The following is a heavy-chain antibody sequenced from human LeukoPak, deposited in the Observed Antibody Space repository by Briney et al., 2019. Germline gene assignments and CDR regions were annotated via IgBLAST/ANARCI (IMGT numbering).Heavy chain of an antibody. J-gene: IGHJ4*02. V-gene: IGHV3-48*01. CDR1: GFTFSSYS. D-gene: IGHD3-16*02. CDR2: ISSSSSTI. CDR3: ARAHHRRVYDYVWGSYPY. Sequence: PGGSLRLSCAASGFTFSSYSMNWVRKAPGKGLKWVSYISSSSSTIYYADSVKGRFTISRDNAKNSLYLQMNSLRAEDTAVYYCARAHHRRVYDYVWGSYPYWGQGTLVTVSS.